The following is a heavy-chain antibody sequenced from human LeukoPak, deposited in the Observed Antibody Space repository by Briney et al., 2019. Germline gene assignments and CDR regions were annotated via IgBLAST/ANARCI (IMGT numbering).Heavy chain of an antibody. CDR2: INPNSGGT. CDR1: GYTFTGYY. D-gene: IGHD6-25*01. CDR3: ARDPLPGYLPSKNWFDP. V-gene: IGHV1-2*06. J-gene: IGHJ5*02. Sequence: ASVKVSCKASGYTFTGYYMHWVRQAPGQGLEWMGRINPNSGGTNYAQKFQGRVTMTRDTSISTAYMELSRLRSDDTAVYYCARDPLPGYLPSKNWFDPWGQGTLVTVSS.